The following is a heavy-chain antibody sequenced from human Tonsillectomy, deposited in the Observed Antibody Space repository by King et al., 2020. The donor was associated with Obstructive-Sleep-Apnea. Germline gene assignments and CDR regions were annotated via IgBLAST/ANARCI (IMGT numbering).Heavy chain of an antibody. J-gene: IGHJ3*02. CDR3: ARDMGYNWNDDAFDI. Sequence: VQLVESGGGVVQPGRSLRLSCAASGFTFSSYTMHCVRQAPGKGLGWVTVISYDGSNKYYADSVKGRFTISRDNSKNTLYLQMNSLRAEDTAVYYCARDMGYNWNDDAFDIWGQGTMVTVSS. CDR1: GFTFSSYT. CDR2: ISYDGSNK. V-gene: IGHV3-30-3*01. D-gene: IGHD1-1*01.